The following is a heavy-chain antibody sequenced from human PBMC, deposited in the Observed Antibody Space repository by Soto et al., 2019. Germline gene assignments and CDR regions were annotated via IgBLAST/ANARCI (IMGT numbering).Heavy chain of an antibody. CDR1: GGSVSNSNYY. CDR2: VYYRGKS. V-gene: IGHV4-39*01. D-gene: IGHD2-8*01. Sequence: SETLSLTCTVSGGSVSNSNYYWGWIRQSPGKGLEWIGSVYYRGKSYSKSSVKSRVTISVDTSKNQFSLNLNSVTASDTAVYFCVSQRTSVLTQAYFDYWGPGALVTVSS. J-gene: IGHJ4*02. CDR3: VSQRTSVLTQAYFDY.